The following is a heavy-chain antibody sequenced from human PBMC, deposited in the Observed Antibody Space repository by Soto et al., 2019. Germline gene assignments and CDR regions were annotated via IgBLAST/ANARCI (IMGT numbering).Heavy chain of an antibody. CDR2: IYYSGST. CDR1: GGSISSYY. V-gene: IGHV4-59*01. D-gene: IGHD3-10*01. CDR3: ASLDRTVHHDAFDI. J-gene: IGHJ3*02. Sequence: SETLSLTCTVSGGSISSYYWSWIRQPPGKGLEWIGYIYYSGSTNYNPSLKSRVTISVDTSKNQFSLKLSSVTAADTAVYYCASLDRTVHHDAFDIWGQGTMVTVS.